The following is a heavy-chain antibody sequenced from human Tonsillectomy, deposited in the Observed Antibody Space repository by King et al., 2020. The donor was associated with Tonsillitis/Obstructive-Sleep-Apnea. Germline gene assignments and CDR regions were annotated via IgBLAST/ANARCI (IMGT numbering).Heavy chain of an antibody. CDR1: GGTFSSYA. CDR2: IIPILGIA. Sequence: QLVQSGAEVKKPGSSVKVSCKASGGTFSSYAISWVRQAPGQGLEWMGGIIPILGIANYAQKFQGRVTITADKSTSTAYMELSSLRSEDTAVYYCARIPNCSGGSCYSSWFDPWGQGTLVTVSS. D-gene: IGHD2-15*01. J-gene: IGHJ5*02. V-gene: IGHV1-69*10. CDR3: ARIPNCSGGSCYSSWFDP.